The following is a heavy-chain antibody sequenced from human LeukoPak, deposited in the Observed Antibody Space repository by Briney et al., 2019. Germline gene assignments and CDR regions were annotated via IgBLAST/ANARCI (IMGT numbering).Heavy chain of an antibody. CDR2: GLYDGETK. V-gene: IGHV3-30*03. J-gene: IGHJ4*02. CDR1: GFTLSTYA. CDR3: ARDPRGPIGYADSSRDTFDY. D-gene: IGHD3-22*01. Sequence: PGGSLRLSCAASGFTLSTYAMSWVRQSPGKGLEWVAVGLYDGETKYYADSVKGRFTVSRDNSKNTLYLHMSSLRAEDTAVYYCARDPRGPIGYADSSRDTFDYWGQGTLVTVSS.